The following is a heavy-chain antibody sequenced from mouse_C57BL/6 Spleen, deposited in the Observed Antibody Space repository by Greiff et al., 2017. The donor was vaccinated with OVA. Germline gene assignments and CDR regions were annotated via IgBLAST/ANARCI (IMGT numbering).Heavy chain of an antibody. Sequence: EVQVVESGGDLVKPGGSLKLSCAASGFTFSSYGMSWVRQTPDKRLEWVATISSGGSYTYYPDSVKGRFTISRDNAKNTLYLQMSSLKSEDTAMYYCARRSTVVATGAMDYWGQGTSVTVSS. CDR1: GFTFSSYG. J-gene: IGHJ4*01. V-gene: IGHV5-6*01. CDR2: ISSGGSYT. D-gene: IGHD1-1*01. CDR3: ARRSTVVATGAMDY.